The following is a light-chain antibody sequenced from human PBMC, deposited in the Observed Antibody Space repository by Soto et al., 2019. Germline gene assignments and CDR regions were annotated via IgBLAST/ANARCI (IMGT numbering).Light chain of an antibody. CDR3: QQYNNWPQT. Sequence: EIVMTQSPATLSVSPGERATLSCRASQSVSSNLAWYQQKPGRAPRLLIYGASTRATGIPARFSGSGSGTECTLTISSLQSEDFAEYHCQQYNNWPQTFGQGTKVDIK. CDR2: GAS. V-gene: IGKV3-15*01. CDR1: QSVSSN. J-gene: IGKJ1*01.